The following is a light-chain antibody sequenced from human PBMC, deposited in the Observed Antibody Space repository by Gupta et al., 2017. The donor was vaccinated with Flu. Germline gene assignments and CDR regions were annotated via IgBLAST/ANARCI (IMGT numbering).Light chain of an antibody. CDR1: QNINYF. Sequence: DIQMTQSPSSLSASVGDRVTITCRASQNINYFLNWYQQKPGRAPKFLIYAATSLKSGVPSRFSGSGSGTDFTLTISRLQPEDFATYYCQQSHKSPHTFGQGTKMEI. CDR3: QQSHKSPHT. V-gene: IGKV1-39*01. J-gene: IGKJ2*01. CDR2: AAT.